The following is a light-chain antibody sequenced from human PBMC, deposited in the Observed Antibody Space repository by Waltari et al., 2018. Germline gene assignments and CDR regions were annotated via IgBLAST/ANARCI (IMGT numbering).Light chain of an antibody. CDR1: ASNIGGNL. CDR3: ASWDDSLNGHWV. Sequence: QSVLTQPPSASGTPGQRVTISCSGSASNIGGNLVNWYQQLPGKAPKLLIYRSDQRPSGVPDRFSGSKTGTSASLAISGPQSDDEADYFCASWDDSLNGHWVFGGGTKVTVL. V-gene: IGLV1-44*01. J-gene: IGLJ3*02. CDR2: RSD.